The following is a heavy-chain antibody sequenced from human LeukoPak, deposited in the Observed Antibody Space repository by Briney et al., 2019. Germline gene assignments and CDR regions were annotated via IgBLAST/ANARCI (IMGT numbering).Heavy chain of an antibody. V-gene: IGHV4-34*01. CDR3: ARGRTWMTTVTTRWFDP. CDR1: GGSFSGYY. D-gene: IGHD4-17*01. CDR2: INHSGST. J-gene: IGHJ5*02. Sequence: PSETLSLTCAVYGGSFSGYYWSWIRQPPPKEVAWIGEINHSGSTNYNPSLKSRVTISVDTSKNQFSLKLSSVTAADTAVYYCARGRTWMTTVTTRWFDPWGQGTLVTVSS.